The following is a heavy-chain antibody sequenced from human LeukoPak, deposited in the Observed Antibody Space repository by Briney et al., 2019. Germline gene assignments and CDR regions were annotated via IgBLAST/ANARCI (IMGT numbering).Heavy chain of an antibody. CDR1: GFTLRPYA. Sequence: PGGSLRLSCAASGFTLRPYAMHWVRQAPGKGLEYVASISGDGGTISYPDSVKGRFAISRDNSKNSLYLQMNSLRAEDTAVYYCARDGCSSTSCQYEWDSYYYGMDVWGQGTTVTVSS. CDR3: ARDGCSSTSCQYEWDSYYYGMDV. CDR2: ISGDGGTI. J-gene: IGHJ6*02. V-gene: IGHV3-64*02. D-gene: IGHD2-2*01.